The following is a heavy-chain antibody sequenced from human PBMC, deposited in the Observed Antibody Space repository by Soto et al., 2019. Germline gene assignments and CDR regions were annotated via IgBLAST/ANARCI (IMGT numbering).Heavy chain of an antibody. CDR3: ARVRVLRYFDLLPRPGYYYYIGG. D-gene: IGHD3-9*01. Sequence: QVQLQQWGAGLLKPSETLSLTCAVYGGSFSGYYWSWIRQPPGKGLEWIGEINHSGSTNYNPSLKSRVTICVDTSKNQFSLKLRFLNAAEPAVYYCARVRVLRYFDLLPRPGYYYYIGGWGKGTTVTVSS. J-gene: IGHJ6*03. V-gene: IGHV4-34*01. CDR2: INHSGST. CDR1: GGSFSGYY.